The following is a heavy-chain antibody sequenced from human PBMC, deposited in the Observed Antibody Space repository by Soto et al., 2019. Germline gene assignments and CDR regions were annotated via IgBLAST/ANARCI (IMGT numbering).Heavy chain of an antibody. J-gene: IGHJ6*02. D-gene: IGHD3-9*01. CDR2: IYYSGST. Sequence: SETLSPTCTVSGGSISSYNCSWIRQPPGQGLEWIGFIYYSGSTNYYPTLKNRVTISVDTAKNQFLLKLSSVTAADTAVYYCARGGYYDFLTGYDSTGGKYGMDVWGQGATVTVSS. CDR1: GGSISSYN. CDR3: ARGGYYDFLTGYDSTGGKYGMDV. V-gene: IGHV4-59*01.